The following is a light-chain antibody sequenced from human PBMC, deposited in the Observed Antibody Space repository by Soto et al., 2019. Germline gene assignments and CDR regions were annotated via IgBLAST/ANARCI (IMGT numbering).Light chain of an antibody. J-gene: IGKJ1*01. CDR1: QSASNNY. CDR2: GAS. CDR3: QQYGSSGT. Sequence: ETVMTQSPGTLSLSPWERATLSCRASQSASNNYLAWYQQKPGQAPRLLIYGASNRATGIPDRFSGSGSGTDFTLTISRLEPEDFAVYYCQQYGSSGTFGQGTKVDIK. V-gene: IGKV3-20*01.